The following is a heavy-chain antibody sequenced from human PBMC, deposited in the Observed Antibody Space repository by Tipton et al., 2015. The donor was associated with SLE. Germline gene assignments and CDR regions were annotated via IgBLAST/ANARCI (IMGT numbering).Heavy chain of an antibody. V-gene: IGHV4-39*07. CDR3: ARTYSSSYYYYMDV. D-gene: IGHD6-6*01. CDR2: INHSGST. J-gene: IGHJ6*03. Sequence: TLSLTCTASGGSISSSSYYWGWIRQPPGKGLEWIGEINHSGSTNYNPSLKSRVTISVDTSKNQFSLKLSSVTAADTAVYYCARTYSSSYYYYMDVWGKGTTVTVSS. CDR1: GGSISSSSYY.